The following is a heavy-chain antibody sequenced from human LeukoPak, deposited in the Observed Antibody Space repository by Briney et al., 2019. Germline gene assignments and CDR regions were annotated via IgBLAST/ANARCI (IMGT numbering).Heavy chain of an antibody. J-gene: IGHJ4*02. CDR3: ARAPGYSSGWQLFDY. Sequence: SVKVTCKASGGTFSSYAISWVRQAPGQGLEWMGRIIPIFGTANYAQKFQGRGTITTDESTSTAYMELSSLRSDATAVYYCARAPGYSSGWQLFDYWGQGTLVTVSS. V-gene: IGHV1-69*05. CDR2: IIPIFGTA. D-gene: IGHD6-19*01. CDR1: GGTFSSYA.